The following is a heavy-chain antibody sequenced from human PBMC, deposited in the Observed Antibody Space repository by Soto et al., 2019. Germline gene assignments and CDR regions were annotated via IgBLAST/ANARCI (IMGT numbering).Heavy chain of an antibody. J-gene: IGHJ3*02. CDR1: GYSFTSYW. CDR3: ARPLLPLVGATTGYDAFDI. D-gene: IGHD1-26*01. CDR2: IYPGDSDT. Sequence: GESLKISCKGSGYSFTSYWISWVRQMPGKGLEWMGIIYPGDSDTRYSPSFQGQVTISADKSISTAYLQWSSLKASDTAMYYCARPLLPLVGATTGYDAFDIWGQGTMVTVSS. V-gene: IGHV5-51*01.